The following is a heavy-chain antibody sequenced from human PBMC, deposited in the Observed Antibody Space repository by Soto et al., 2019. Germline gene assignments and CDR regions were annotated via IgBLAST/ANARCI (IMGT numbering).Heavy chain of an antibody. J-gene: IGHJ5*01. V-gene: IGHV4-39*01. Sequence: SETLSLTCTVSGGSISSGSYYWGWIRQPPGKGLEWIGSIYYSGSTSYNPSLKSRVSISVDTSRNQFSLNLGSVSATDTAVYFCARNYTSGWFDSWGQGTLVTVS. CDR3: ARNYTSGWFDS. CDR1: GGSISSGSYY. CDR2: IYYSGST. D-gene: IGHD3-3*01.